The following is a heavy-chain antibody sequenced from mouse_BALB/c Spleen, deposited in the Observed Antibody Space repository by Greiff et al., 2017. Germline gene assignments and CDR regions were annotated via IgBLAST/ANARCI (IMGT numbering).Heavy chain of an antibody. Sequence: DVQLVESGGGLVKPGGSLKLSCAASGFTFSSYTMSWVRQTPEKRLEWVATISSGGSYTYYPDSVKGRFTISRDTAKNTLYLQMSSLKSEDTAMYYCTRDHDYDFFFDYWGQGTTLTVSS. CDR1: GFTFSSYT. CDR2: ISSGGSYT. J-gene: IGHJ2*01. CDR3: TRDHDYDFFFDY. V-gene: IGHV5-6-4*01. D-gene: IGHD2-4*01.